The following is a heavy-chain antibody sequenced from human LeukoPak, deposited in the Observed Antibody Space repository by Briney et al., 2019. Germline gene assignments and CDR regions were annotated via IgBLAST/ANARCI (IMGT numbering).Heavy chain of an antibody. J-gene: IGHJ6*02. CDR1: GFTFSSYG. V-gene: IGHV3-30*18. Sequence: GGSLRLSCAASGFTFSSYGMHWVRQAPGKGLEWVAVISYDGSNKYYADSVKGRFTISRDNSKNTLYLQMNSLRAEDTAVYYCAKNIDYATYYYYYGMDVWGRGTTVTVSS. CDR2: ISYDGSNK. D-gene: IGHD4-17*01. CDR3: AKNIDYATYYYYYGMDV.